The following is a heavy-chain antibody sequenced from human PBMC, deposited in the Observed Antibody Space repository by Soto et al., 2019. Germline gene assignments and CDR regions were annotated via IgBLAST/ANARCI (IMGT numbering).Heavy chain of an antibody. Sequence: SETLSLTCTVSGGSINNYYWSWIRQPPGKGLEWIGYIYDSGSTNYNPSLKSRVTMSVDTSKNQFSLNLSSVTAADTAVYYCARGRLVPAVNFDYWGLGTLVTVS. CDR1: GGSINNYY. CDR2: IYDSGST. V-gene: IGHV4-59*12. CDR3: ARGRLVPAVNFDY. D-gene: IGHD2-2*01. J-gene: IGHJ4*02.